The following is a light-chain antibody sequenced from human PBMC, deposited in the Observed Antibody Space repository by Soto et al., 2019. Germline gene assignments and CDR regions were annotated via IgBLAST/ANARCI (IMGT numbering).Light chain of an antibody. CDR1: NSDVGGYDY. J-gene: IGLJ2*01. CDR2: DVN. Sequence: QSALTQPASVSGSPGQSITISCTGTNSDVGGYDYVSWYQQHPGKAPKLIIYDVNNRPSGISTRFSGSKSGNTASLTISGLQAEDEADYYCSLYTSRTSEVIFGGGTKLTVL. CDR3: SLYTSRTSEVI. V-gene: IGLV2-14*03.